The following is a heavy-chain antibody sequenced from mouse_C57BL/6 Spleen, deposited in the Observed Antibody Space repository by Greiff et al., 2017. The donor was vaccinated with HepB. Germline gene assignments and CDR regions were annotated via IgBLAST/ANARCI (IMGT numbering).Heavy chain of an antibody. CDR1: GFTFSDYG. J-gene: IGHJ3*01. D-gene: IGHD2-4*01. V-gene: IGHV5-15*01. Sequence: EVQGVESGGGLVQPGGSLKLSCAASGFTFSDYGMAWVRQAPRKGPEWVAFISNLAYSIYYADTVTGRFTISRENAKNTLYLEMSRLRSEDTAMYYCARHDYEGFAYWGQGTLVTVSA. CDR3: ARHDYEGFAY. CDR2: ISNLAYSI.